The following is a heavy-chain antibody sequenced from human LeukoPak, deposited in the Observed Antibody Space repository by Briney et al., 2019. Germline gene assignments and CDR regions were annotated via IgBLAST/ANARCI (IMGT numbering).Heavy chain of an antibody. CDR3: ATAPYPVGATIRDY. CDR1: GYTLTELS. V-gene: IGHV1-24*01. J-gene: IGHJ4*02. D-gene: IGHD1-26*01. CDR2: FDPEDGET. Sequence: GASVKVSCKVSGYTLTELSMHWVRQAPGKGLEWMGGFDPEDGETIYAQKFQGRVTMTEDTSTDTAYMELSSLRSEDTAVYYCATAPYPVGATIRDYWGQGTLVTVSS.